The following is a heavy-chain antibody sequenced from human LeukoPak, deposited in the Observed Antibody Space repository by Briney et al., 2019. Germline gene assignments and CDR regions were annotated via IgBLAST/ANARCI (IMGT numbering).Heavy chain of an antibody. CDR2: ISGSGGST. V-gene: IGHV3-23*01. J-gene: IGHJ4*02. CDR3: AKDGYYGSGPPDY. CDR1: GFTFSSYA. Sequence: GGSLRLSCAASGFTFSSYAMSWVRQAPGKGLEWVSAISGSGGSTYYADSVKGRFTISRDNSKNTLYLQMNSLRAEDTAVYYFAKDGYYGSGPPDYWGQGTLVTVSS. D-gene: IGHD3-10*01.